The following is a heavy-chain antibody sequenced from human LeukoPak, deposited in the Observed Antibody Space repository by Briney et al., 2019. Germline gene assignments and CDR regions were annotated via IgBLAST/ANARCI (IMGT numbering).Heavy chain of an antibody. Sequence: GGSLRLSCAASGFTFSSYAMNWVRQAPGKGLEWVSGITGSTHYADSVKGRFTISRDNSKNTLYLQMNSLSAVDTAVYYCARDRSSQGIWGFDYWGQGTLVTVSS. CDR1: GFTFSSYA. D-gene: IGHD7-27*01. CDR3: ARDRSSQGIWGFDY. CDR2: ITGST. J-gene: IGHJ4*02. V-gene: IGHV3-23*01.